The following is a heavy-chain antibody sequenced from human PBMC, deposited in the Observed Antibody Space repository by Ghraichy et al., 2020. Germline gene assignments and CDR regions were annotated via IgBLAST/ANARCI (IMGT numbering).Heavy chain of an antibody. CDR2: ISPKNGNT. D-gene: IGHD3-22*01. CDR1: GYIFTTYG. V-gene: IGHV1-18*01. Sequence: ASVKVSCKTSGYIFTTYGITWVRQAPGQGLEWMGWISPKNGNTDHSQKIQGGVTLTTDTSTNTAYFEMRSLRFDDTAVYYCARDVRGYNFDISAYYSYWGQGTLVTVSS. CDR3: ARDVRGYNFDISAYYSY. J-gene: IGHJ4*02.